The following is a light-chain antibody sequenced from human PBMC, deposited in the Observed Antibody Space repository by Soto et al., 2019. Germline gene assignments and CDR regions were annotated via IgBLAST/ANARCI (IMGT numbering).Light chain of an antibody. Sequence: EIVLTQSPGTLSLSPGERVTLSCRASQSISSSSLAWYQHKPGQAPRLLIYGASSRATGIPDRFSGSGSGADFTLTISRLEPEDFAVYYCQHYVSSPYTFGQGTKLEIK. CDR3: QHYVSSPYT. J-gene: IGKJ2*01. CDR1: QSISSSS. V-gene: IGKV3-20*01. CDR2: GAS.